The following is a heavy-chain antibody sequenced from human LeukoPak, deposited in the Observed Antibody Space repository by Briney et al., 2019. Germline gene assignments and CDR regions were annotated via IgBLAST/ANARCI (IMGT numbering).Heavy chain of an antibody. Sequence: PGGSLRLSCAASGFTFSGYAMNWVRQAPGKGLEWVSGITGSGGSTFYADSVKGRFTISRDNSKNTLYLQMNSLRAEDTAVYYCAKVSEGSGSYYNWAVDYYYYYGMDVWGQGTTVTVSS. CDR1: GFTFSGYA. D-gene: IGHD3-10*01. V-gene: IGHV3-23*01. CDR2: ITGSGGST. J-gene: IGHJ6*02. CDR3: AKVSEGSGSYYNWAVDYYYYYGMDV.